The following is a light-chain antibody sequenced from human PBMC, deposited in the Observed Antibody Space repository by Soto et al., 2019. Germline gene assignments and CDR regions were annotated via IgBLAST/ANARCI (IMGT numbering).Light chain of an antibody. CDR2: DAS. Sequence: EIVLTQSPATLSLSPGERATLSCRASQSVGGHLAWYQQKPGQAPRLLIYDASDRATGIPARFSGSGSETDFTLTISSLEPVDFAVYYCQQRNNWPPSITFGQGTRLEI. J-gene: IGKJ5*01. CDR1: QSVGGH. CDR3: QQRNNWPPSIT. V-gene: IGKV3-11*01.